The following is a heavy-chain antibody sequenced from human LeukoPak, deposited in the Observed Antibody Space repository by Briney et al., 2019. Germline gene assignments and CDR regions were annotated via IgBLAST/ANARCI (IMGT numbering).Heavy chain of an antibody. CDR2: IIGSGEST. Sequence: GGSLRLSCAASGFTFNKYALSWVRQAPGRGLEWVSAIIGSGESTYYADSVKGRFTISRDNSKNSLYLQMNSLRTEDTALYYCAKPSSSWDPELDYWRQGTLVTVSS. J-gene: IGHJ4*02. V-gene: IGHV3-43*02. CDR1: GFTFNKYA. CDR3: AKPSSSWDPELDY. D-gene: IGHD6-13*01.